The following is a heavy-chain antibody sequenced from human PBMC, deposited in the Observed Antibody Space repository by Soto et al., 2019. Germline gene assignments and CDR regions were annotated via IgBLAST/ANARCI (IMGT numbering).Heavy chain of an antibody. CDR2: IYYSGST. CDR1: GGSISSGGYY. V-gene: IGHV4-31*03. Sequence: SETLSLTCTVSGGSISSGGYYWNWFRQHPGKGLEWIGHIYYSGSTHYNPSLKSRVTISVDTSKSQFSLKLTSVTAADTAVYYCARGPGGNSDYWGRGTLVTVSS. D-gene: IGHD2-21*02. J-gene: IGHJ4*02. CDR3: ARGPGGNSDY.